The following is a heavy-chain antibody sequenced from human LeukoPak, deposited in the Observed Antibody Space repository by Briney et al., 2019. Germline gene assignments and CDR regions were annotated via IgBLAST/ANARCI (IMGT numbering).Heavy chain of an antibody. V-gene: IGHV1-8*03. CDR1: VYTLTSYA. Sequence: GAAVQVSCQACVYTLTSYAISWVRQAPGQGLAWMGYINPNSGNPGYAQKFQDRATLTSDTTISTAYMTLSRLRSDDTAVCSCAREGLDFWGQGTLVTVSS. J-gene: IGHJ4*02. CDR2: INPNSGNP. CDR3: AREGLDF.